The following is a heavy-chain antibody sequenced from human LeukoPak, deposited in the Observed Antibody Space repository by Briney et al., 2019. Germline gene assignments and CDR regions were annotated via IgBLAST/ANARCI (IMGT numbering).Heavy chain of an antibody. D-gene: IGHD4-17*01. Sequence: SETLSLTCTASGDSISTYYWSWIRQPAGKGLEWIGRISNSGSASYNPSLKSRVTMSLDTSKNQFSLKLSSVTAADTAVYYCARGATTVTTIIDYWGQGTLVTVSS. CDR1: GDSISTYY. CDR2: ISNSGSA. V-gene: IGHV4-4*07. J-gene: IGHJ4*02. CDR3: ARGATTVTTIIDY.